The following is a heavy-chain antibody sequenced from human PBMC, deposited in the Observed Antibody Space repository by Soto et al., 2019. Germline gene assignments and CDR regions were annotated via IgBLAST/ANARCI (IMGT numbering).Heavy chain of an antibody. CDR1: GFTFSSYW. CDR2: INSDGSST. J-gene: IGHJ6*02. CDR3: ARGSIAARPVMDV. V-gene: IGHV3-74*01. D-gene: IGHD6-6*01. Sequence: GGSLRLSCAASGFTFSSYWMHWVRQAPGKGLVWVSRINSDGSSTSYADSVKGRFTISRDNAKNTLYLQMNSLRAEDTAVYYCARGSIAARPVMDVWGQGTTVTVSS.